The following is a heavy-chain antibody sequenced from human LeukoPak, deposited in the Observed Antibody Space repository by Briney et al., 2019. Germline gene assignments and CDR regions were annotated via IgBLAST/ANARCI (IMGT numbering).Heavy chain of an antibody. CDR1: GGSINSYY. CDR2: IYNSGST. J-gene: IGHJ5*02. Sequence: SSETLSLTCTVSGGSINSYYWSWIRQPPGKGLEWIGYIYNSGSTNYNPSLKSRVTISVDTSKNQFSLKLSSVTAADTAVYYCARDASRDFWSGSAFDPWGQGTLVTVSS. D-gene: IGHD3-3*01. CDR3: ARDASRDFWSGSAFDP. V-gene: IGHV4-59*01.